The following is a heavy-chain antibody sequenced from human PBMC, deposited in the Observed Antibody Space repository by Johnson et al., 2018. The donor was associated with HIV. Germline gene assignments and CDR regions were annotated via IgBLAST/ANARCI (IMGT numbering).Heavy chain of an antibody. D-gene: IGHD1-26*01. CDR1: GFTFSNAW. V-gene: IGHV3-15*01. J-gene: IGHJ3*02. CDR2: IKSKTDGGTT. Sequence: EVQLVESGGNLVKPGGSLRLSCAASGFTFSNAWMSWVRQAPGKGLEWVGRIKSKTDGGTTDYAAPVKGRFTISRDYSKNTLFLQMNSLKTEDTALYYCTAHYRNAFDIWGQGTMVTVSS. CDR3: TAHYRNAFDI.